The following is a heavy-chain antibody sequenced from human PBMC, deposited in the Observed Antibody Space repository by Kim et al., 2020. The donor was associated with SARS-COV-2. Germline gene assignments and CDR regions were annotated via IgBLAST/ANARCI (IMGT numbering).Heavy chain of an antibody. V-gene: IGHV4-4*02. D-gene: IGHD1-1*01. CDR3: ARAPGGPGLEPWS. CDR2: IYHSGST. Sequence: SETLSLTCAVSGGSISSSNWWSWVRQPPGKGLEWIGEIYHSGSTNYNPSLKSRVTISVDKSKNQFSLKLSSVTAADTAVYYCARAPGGPGLEPWSWGQGTLVTVSS. J-gene: IGHJ4*02. CDR1: GGSISSSNW.